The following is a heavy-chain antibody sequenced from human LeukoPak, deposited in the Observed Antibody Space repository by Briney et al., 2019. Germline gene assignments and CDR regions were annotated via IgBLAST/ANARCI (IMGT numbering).Heavy chain of an antibody. CDR1: GDSISSYY. J-gene: IGHJ4*02. V-gene: IGHV4-59*01. CDR2: IYYSGST. Sequence: PSETLSLTCTVSGDSISSYYWSWIRQPPGKGLEWFGYIYYSGSTNYNPSLKGRVTISVDTSKNQFSLRLSSVTAADTAVYYCARAGSGWSFDYWGQGTLVTVSS. D-gene: IGHD6-19*01. CDR3: ARAGSGWSFDY.